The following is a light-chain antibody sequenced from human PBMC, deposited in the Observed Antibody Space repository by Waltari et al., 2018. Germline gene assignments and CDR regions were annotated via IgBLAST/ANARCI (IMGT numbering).Light chain of an antibody. Sequence: EVVLTQSPGALSLSPGERATVSCRASQSITKRYFAWYQQKPGQAPRLLIYGASSRAPGLPDRFSGSGSGTDFTLTISRLEPDDFAVYYCQQYGSSIMYTFGQGTKLEIK. J-gene: IGKJ2*01. V-gene: IGKV3-20*01. CDR3: QQYGSSIMYT. CDR1: QSITKRY. CDR2: GAS.